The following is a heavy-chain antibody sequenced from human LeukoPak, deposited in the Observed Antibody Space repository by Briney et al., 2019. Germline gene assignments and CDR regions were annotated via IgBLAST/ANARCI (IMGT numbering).Heavy chain of an antibody. CDR1: GYTFTSYD. Sequence: ASVKVSCKASGYTFTSYDINWVRQATGQGLEWMGWMNPNSGNTGYAQKFQGRVTMTRSTSISTAYMELSSLRSEDTAVYYCARGGHGDGYTNFDYWGQGTLVTVSS. D-gene: IGHD5-24*01. CDR3: ARGGHGDGYTNFDY. J-gene: IGHJ4*02. CDR2: MNPNSGNT. V-gene: IGHV1-8*01.